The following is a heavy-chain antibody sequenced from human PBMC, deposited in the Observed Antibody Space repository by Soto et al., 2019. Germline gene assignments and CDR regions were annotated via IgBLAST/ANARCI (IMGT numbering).Heavy chain of an antibody. V-gene: IGHV3-21*01. CDR1: GFTFSSYS. CDR2: ISSSSSYI. CDR3: ASLLTGTPQQDYYYYGMDV. D-gene: IGHD1-7*01. Sequence: GGSLRLSCAASGFTFSSYSMNWVRQAPGKGLEWVSSISSSSSYIYYADSVKGRFTISRDNAKNSLYLQMNSLRAEDTAVYYCASLLTGTPQQDYYYYGMDVWGQGTTVTVSS. J-gene: IGHJ6*02.